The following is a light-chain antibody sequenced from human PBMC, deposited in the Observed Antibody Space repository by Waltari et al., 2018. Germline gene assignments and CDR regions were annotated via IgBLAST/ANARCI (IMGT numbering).Light chain of an antibody. V-gene: IGKV3-11*01. Sequence: EIVLTQSPATLSLSPGERATLSCRASPSVRSSLAWYQQQPGQSPRLRIYDASNTGTGIPARFSGSGSGTDFTLTISSLEPEDFAVYYCQHRGHWPPDATFGPGTKVDIK. J-gene: IGKJ3*01. CDR2: DAS. CDR3: QHRGHWPPDAT. CDR1: PSVRSS.